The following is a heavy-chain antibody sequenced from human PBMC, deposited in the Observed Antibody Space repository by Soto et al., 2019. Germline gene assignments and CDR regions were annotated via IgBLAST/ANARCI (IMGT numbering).Heavy chain of an antibody. CDR3: AKDKGIQLWELFDY. CDR1: GFTFSTDA. J-gene: IGHJ4*02. Sequence: PGGSLRLSCAVSGFTFSTDAISWVRQAQGKGLEWVSTISGNGGTTYYADSVKGRFTISRDNSKNTLYLQMNSLRAEDTAVYYCAKDKGIQLWELFDYWGQGTLVTVSS. D-gene: IGHD5-18*01. V-gene: IGHV3-23*01. CDR2: ISGNGGTT.